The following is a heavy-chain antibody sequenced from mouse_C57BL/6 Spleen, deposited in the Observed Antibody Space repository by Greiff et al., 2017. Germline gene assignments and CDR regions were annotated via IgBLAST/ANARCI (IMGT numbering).Heavy chain of an antibody. Sequence: VQLQQSGAELVRPGASVKLSCTASGFNIKDDYMHWVKQRPEQGLEWIGWIDPENGDPEYASKFQGKATITADTSSNTAYLQLSSLTSEDTAVYYCTTPTVVATRYFDVWGTGTTVTVSS. V-gene: IGHV14-4*01. J-gene: IGHJ1*03. D-gene: IGHD1-1*01. CDR1: GFNIKDDY. CDR2: IDPENGDP. CDR3: TTPTVVATRYFDV.